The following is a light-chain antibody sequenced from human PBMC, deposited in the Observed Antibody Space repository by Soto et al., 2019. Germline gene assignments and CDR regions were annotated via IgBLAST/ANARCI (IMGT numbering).Light chain of an antibody. Sequence: QSALTQPPSVSGAPGQRVTISCTGNSSNIGAGYDVHWYQQLPGTAPKLLIYRDSTRPSGVPDRFSGSKSGTSASLAITGLQAEDEADYYCQSYDSSLSGSVFGGGTKLTVL. CDR3: QSYDSSLSGSV. CDR1: SSNIGAGYD. CDR2: RDS. J-gene: IGLJ3*02. V-gene: IGLV1-40*01.